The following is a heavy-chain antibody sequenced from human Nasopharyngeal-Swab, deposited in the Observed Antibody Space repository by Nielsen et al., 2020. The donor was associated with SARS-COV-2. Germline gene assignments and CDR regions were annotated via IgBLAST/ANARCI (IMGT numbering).Heavy chain of an antibody. Sequence: GESLKISCVASGFTFSDYYMSWIRQAPGKGLEWLSSISSDSGAKYHADSVKGRFTISRDNAKNSLYLEMNSLRAEDTAVYYCLRGDRRDYWGPGTLVSVSS. CDR3: LRGDRRDY. CDR2: ISSDSGAK. J-gene: IGHJ4*02. V-gene: IGHV3-11*04. D-gene: IGHD3-22*01. CDR1: GFTFSDYY.